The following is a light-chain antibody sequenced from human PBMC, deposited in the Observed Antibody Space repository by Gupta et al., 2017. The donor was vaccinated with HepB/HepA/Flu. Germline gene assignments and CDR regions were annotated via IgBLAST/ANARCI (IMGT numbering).Light chain of an antibody. CDR1: QSVSSGY. J-gene: IGKJ1*01. Sequence: PEESATLSCRASQSVSSGYLAWYQQKPGQAPRLLIFGASTRATGIPDRFSDGGSGTDFTLTIRRLEPEDFAVYYCQQDGSSPWTFGQGTKVEIK. V-gene: IGKV3-20*01. CDR3: QQDGSSPWT. CDR2: GAS.